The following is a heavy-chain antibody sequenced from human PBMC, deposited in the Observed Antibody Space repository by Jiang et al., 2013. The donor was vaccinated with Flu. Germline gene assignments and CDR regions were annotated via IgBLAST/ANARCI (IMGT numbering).Heavy chain of an antibody. CDR3: ARNTYFYSSGWPPYGMDV. V-gene: IGHV6-1*01. CDR2: TYYRSKCI. D-gene: IGHD6-19*01. J-gene: IGHJ6*02. Sequence: SRGLEWLGRTYYRSKCIMIMQYLVKSRITINPDTSKNQFSLQLNSVTPEDTAVYYCARNTYFYSSGWPPYGMDVWGQGTTVTVSS.